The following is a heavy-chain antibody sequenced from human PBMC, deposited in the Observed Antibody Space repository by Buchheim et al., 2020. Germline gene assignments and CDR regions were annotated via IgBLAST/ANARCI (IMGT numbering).Heavy chain of an antibody. Sequence: QVQLVESGGGVVQPGRSLRLSCAASGFTFSSYGMHWVRQAPGKGLEWVAVISYDGSNKYYADSVKGRFTISRDNSKNTPYLPMNSLRAEDTAVYYCAKSDVVTIFGVVTHSYFDYWGQGTL. CDR1: GFTFSSYG. J-gene: IGHJ4*02. D-gene: IGHD3-3*01. CDR2: ISYDGSNK. V-gene: IGHV3-30*18. CDR3: AKSDVVTIFGVVTHSYFDY.